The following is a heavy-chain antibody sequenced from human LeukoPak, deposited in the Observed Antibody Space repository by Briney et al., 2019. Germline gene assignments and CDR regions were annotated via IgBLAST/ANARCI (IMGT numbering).Heavy chain of an antibody. CDR1: GFTFSSYS. J-gene: IGHJ4*02. Sequence: PGGSLRLSCAASGFTFSSYSMNWVRQAPGKGLEWVSYISSSSSTIYYADSVEGRFTISRDNAKNSLYLQMNSLRAEDTAVYYCARSYGDYPDYWGQGTLVTVSS. V-gene: IGHV3-48*01. CDR2: ISSSSSTI. D-gene: IGHD4-17*01. CDR3: ARSYGDYPDY.